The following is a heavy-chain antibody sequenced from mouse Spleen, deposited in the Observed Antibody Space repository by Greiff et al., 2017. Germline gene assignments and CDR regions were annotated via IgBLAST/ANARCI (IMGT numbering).Heavy chain of an antibody. CDR3: ARHEGNYYDYDAFAY. D-gene: IGHD2-4*01. J-gene: IGHJ3*01. V-gene: IGHV1-62-2*01. Sequence: VMLVESGAELVKPGASVKLSCKASGYTFTEYTIHWVKQRSGQGLEWIGWFYPGSGSIKYNEKFKDKATLTADKSSSTVYMELSRLTSEDSAVYFRARHEGNYYDYDAFAYWGQGTLVTVSA. CDR1: GYTFTEYT. CDR2: FYPGSGSI.